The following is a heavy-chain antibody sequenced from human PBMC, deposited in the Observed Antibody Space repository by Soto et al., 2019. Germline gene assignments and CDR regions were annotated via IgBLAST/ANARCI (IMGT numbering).Heavy chain of an antibody. D-gene: IGHD5-12*01. CDR2: INPSGGST. V-gene: IGHV1-46*01. CDR3: ARGDIVAIFGMDA. CDR1: GYTFTSYY. J-gene: IGHJ6*02. Sequence: ASVKVSCKASGYTFTSYYMHWVRQAPGQGLEWMGIINPSGGSTTYAQKFQGRVTMTRDTSTSTVYMELSSLRSEDSAVYYCARGDIVAIFGMDAWGQGTTVTVSS.